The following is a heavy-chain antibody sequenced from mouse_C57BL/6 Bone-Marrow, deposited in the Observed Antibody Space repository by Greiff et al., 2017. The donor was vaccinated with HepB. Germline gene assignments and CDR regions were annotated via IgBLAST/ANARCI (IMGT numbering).Heavy chain of an antibody. CDR1: GFNIKDYY. D-gene: IGHD1-2*01. J-gene: IGHJ2*01. Sequence: VQLQQSGAELVRPGASVKLSCTASGFNIKDYYMHWVKQRPEQGLEWIGRIDPEDGDTEYAPKFQGKATITADTSSNTAYLQLSSLTSEDTAVYYCTLLRRLYFDYWGQGTTLTVSS. CDR2: IDPEDGDT. CDR3: TLLRRLYFDY. V-gene: IGHV14-1*01.